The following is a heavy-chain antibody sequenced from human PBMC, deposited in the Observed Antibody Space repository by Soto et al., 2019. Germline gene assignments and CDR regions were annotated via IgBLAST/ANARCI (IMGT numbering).Heavy chain of an antibody. CDR1: GGSFSGYY. CDR3: ARGISLLLGSSPFDP. V-gene: IGHV4-34*01. CDR2: INHSGST. D-gene: IGHD6-13*01. Sequence: SETLSLTCAVYGGSFSGYYWSWIRQPPGKGLEWIGEINHSGSTNYNPSLKSRVTISVDTSKNQFSLKLSSVTAADTAVYYCARGISLLLGSSPFDPWGQGTLVTVSS. J-gene: IGHJ5*02.